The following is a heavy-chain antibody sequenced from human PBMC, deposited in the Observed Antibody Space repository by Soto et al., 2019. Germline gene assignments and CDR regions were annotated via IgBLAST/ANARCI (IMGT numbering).Heavy chain of an antibody. J-gene: IGHJ4*02. Sequence: QVQLVQSGAEVKKPGASVKVSCKASGYTFTSYAMHWVRQAPGQRLEWMGRINAGNGNTKYSQKVQSRVTITRDTSASTAYMVLSSLRSEDTAVYYCARDLPPVDYWGQGTLVTVSS. CDR3: ARDLPPVDY. CDR1: GYTFTSYA. CDR2: INAGNGNT. V-gene: IGHV1-3*01.